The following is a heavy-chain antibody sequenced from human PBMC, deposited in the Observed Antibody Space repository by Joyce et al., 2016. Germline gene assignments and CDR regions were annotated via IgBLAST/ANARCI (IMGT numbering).Heavy chain of an antibody. Sequence: QVHLQESGPGLVKPSETLSLTCTVSGDSVTSLFWNWIRQPPGKGLEWVAHISSTWGTKYNPSLKSRATISLDAPRNQFSLKLTSVTAADTAIYYCARDGGYYFDYWGQGTLVAVSS. V-gene: IGHV4-59*02. J-gene: IGHJ4*02. CDR3: ARDGGYYFDY. D-gene: IGHD3-16*01. CDR2: ISSTWGT. CDR1: GDSVTSLF.